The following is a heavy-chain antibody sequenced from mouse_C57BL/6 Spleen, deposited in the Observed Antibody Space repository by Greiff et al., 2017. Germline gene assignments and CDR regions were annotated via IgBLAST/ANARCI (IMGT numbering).Heavy chain of an antibody. V-gene: IGHV1-80*01. J-gene: IGHJ2*01. Sequence: VQLQQSGAELVKPGASVKISCKASGYAFSSYWMNWVKQRPGKGLEWIGQIYPGDGDTNYNGKFKGKATLTADKSSSTAYMQLSSLTSEDSAVYFCARGNYYGKWDYFDYWGQGTTLTVSS. D-gene: IGHD1-1*01. CDR1: GYAFSSYW. CDR2: IYPGDGDT. CDR3: ARGNYYGKWDYFDY.